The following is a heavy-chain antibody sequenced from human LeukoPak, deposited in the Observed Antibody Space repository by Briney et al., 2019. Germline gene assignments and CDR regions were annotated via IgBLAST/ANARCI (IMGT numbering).Heavy chain of an antibody. CDR3: ARRIFRNVWFDP. CDR1: SYNFADYW. D-gene: IGHD3-3*01. Sequence: GESLKISCKASSYNFADYWIGWVRQLPVKGLEWMGIIYPAGSQTIYSPSFQGQVTISVDKSISTAYLQWNTLKASDTAMYYCARRIFRNVWFDPWGQGTLVTVSS. CDR2: IYPAGSQT. J-gene: IGHJ5*02. V-gene: IGHV5-51*01.